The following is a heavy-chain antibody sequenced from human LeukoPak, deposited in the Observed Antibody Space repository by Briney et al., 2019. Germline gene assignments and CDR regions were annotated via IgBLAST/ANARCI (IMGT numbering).Heavy chain of an antibody. CDR1: GGSISSYY. V-gene: IGHV4-34*01. CDR2: INHSGST. J-gene: IGHJ4*02. Sequence: NPSETLSLTCTVSGGSISSYYWSWIRQPPGKGLEWIGEINHSGSTNYNPSLKSRVTISVDTSKNQFSLKLSSVTAADTALYYCARHSYAGSQYFFDNWGQGTLVTVSS. D-gene: IGHD2-8*01. CDR3: ARHSYAGSQYFFDN.